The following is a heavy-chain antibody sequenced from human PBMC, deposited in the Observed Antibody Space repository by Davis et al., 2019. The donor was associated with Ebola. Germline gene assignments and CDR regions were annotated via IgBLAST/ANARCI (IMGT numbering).Heavy chain of an antibody. D-gene: IGHD3-10*01. J-gene: IGHJ6*04. Sequence: HTGGSLRLSCAASGFTFSSYGMHWVRHAPGKGLVWVSRINSDGSSTSYADSVKGRFTISRDNAKNTLYLQMNSLRAEDTAVYYCAKGRITMVRGVIITLQPYYYYYGMDVWGKGTTVTVSS. CDR2: INSDGSST. V-gene: IGHV3-74*01. CDR3: AKGRITMVRGVIITLQPYYYYYGMDV. CDR1: GFTFSSYG.